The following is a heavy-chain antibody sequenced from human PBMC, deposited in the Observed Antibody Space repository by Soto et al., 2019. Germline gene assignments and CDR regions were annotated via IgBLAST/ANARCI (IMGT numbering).Heavy chain of an antibody. CDR3: ARDGAGGSQYYFDY. Sequence: GGSLRLSCAASGFTFSSYGMHWVRQAPGKGLEWVAVIWYDGSNKYYADSVKGRFTISRDNSKNTLYLQMNSLRAEDTAVYYCARDGAGGSQYYFDYWGQGTLVTVSS. V-gene: IGHV3-33*01. D-gene: IGHD1-26*01. CDR1: GFTFSSYG. J-gene: IGHJ4*02. CDR2: IWYDGSNK.